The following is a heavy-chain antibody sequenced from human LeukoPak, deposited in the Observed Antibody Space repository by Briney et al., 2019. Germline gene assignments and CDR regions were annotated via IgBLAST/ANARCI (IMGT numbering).Heavy chain of an antibody. V-gene: IGHV4-59*01. Sequence: SETLSFTCTVSGGSISSYYWSWIRQPPGKGLEWIGYIYCSGSTNYNPSLKSRVTISVDTFKNQFSLKLSSVTAADTAVYYCARDNDYGDYFDYWGQGTLVTVSS. J-gene: IGHJ4*02. D-gene: IGHD4-17*01. CDR2: IYCSGST. CDR3: ARDNDYGDYFDY. CDR1: GGSISSYY.